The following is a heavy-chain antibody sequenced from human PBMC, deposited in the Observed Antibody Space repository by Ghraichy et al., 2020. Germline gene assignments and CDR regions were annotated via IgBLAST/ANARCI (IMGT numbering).Heavy chain of an antibody. J-gene: IGHJ5*02. CDR2: IYYRRSGST. CDR3: ARGRIVVPAARGDWLDR. Sequence: SETLSLTCTVSGDSVSTGGHYWSWIRQPPGKGLEWIGYIYYRRSGSTNSNPSLESRVSISVDTSKNQFSLRLNSVTPADTAEYYFARGRIVVPAARGDWLDRWGQGTLVTVSP. D-gene: IGHD2-2*01. V-gene: IGHV4-61*08. CDR1: GDSVSTGGHY.